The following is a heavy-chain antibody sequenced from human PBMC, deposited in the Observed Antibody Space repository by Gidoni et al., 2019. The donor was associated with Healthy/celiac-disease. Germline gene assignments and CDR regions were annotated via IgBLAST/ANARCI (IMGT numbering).Heavy chain of an antibody. Sequence: QVQLVESGGGVVQPGRSLRLSCAASGFTFRSYGMHWVRQAPGKGLEWVAVIWYDGSNKYYADSVKGRFTISRDNSKNTLYLQMNSLRAEDTAVYYCVRWKRSGYDYGYFDYWGQGTLVTVSS. CDR2: IWYDGSNK. CDR3: VRWKRSGYDYGYFDY. J-gene: IGHJ4*02. V-gene: IGHV3-33*01. CDR1: GFTFRSYG. D-gene: IGHD5-12*01.